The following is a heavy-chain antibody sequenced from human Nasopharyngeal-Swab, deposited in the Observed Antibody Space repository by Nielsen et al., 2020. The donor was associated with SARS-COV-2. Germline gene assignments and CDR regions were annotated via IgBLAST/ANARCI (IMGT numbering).Heavy chain of an antibody. V-gene: IGHV3-23*01. J-gene: IGHJ6*02. CDR3: AKDAASSSSHYYGMDV. Sequence: GGSLRLSCAASGFTFSSYAMSWVRQAPGKGLEWVSAISGSGGSTYYADSVKGRFTISRDNSKNTPYLQMNSLRAEDTAVYYCAKDAASSSSHYYGMDVWGQGTTVTVSS. D-gene: IGHD6-6*01. CDR1: GFTFSSYA. CDR2: ISGSGGST.